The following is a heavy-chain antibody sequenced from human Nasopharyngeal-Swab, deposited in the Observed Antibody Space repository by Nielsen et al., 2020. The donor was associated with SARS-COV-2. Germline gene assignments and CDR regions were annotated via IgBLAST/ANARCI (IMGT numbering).Heavy chain of an antibody. D-gene: IGHD3-10*01. V-gene: IGHV3-48*03. J-gene: IGHJ3*02. CDR3: ACLFFGAFDI. Sequence: LSLTCAASGFTFSSYAMSWVRQAPGKGLEWVSYISSSGSTIYYADSVKGRFTISRDNAKNSLYLQMNSLRAEDTAVYCCACLFFGAFDIWGQGTMVTVSS. CDR2: ISSSGSTI. CDR1: GFTFSSYA.